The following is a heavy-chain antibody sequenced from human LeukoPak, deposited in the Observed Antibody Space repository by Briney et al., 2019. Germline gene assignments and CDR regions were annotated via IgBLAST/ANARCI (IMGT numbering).Heavy chain of an antibody. CDR3: AKDTRSRPYSTPYYFDY. J-gene: IGHJ4*02. CDR2: ISAGGGST. CDR1: GFTFSSYA. V-gene: IGHV3-23*01. D-gene: IGHD6-13*01. Sequence: GGSLRLSCVASGFTFSSYAMSWVRQAPGKGLEWVSAISAGGGSTYYADSVKGRSTISRDNSRNTLYLQMNSLRAEDTAVYYCAKDTRSRPYSTPYYFDYWGQGTLVTVSS.